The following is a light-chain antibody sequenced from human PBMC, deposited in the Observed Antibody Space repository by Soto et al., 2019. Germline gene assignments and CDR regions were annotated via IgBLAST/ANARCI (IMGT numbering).Light chain of an antibody. CDR3: QQYGSSPWT. Sequence: EIVLTQSPGIVSLSAGERATLSCRATQSVSTTSLAWYQQKPGQAPRLLIYGASTRAAGIPGRFSGSGSGTDFTLTISSLEPEDFAVYYCQQYGSSPWTFGQGTKVDIK. J-gene: IGKJ1*01. CDR1: QSVSTTS. V-gene: IGKV3-20*01. CDR2: GAS.